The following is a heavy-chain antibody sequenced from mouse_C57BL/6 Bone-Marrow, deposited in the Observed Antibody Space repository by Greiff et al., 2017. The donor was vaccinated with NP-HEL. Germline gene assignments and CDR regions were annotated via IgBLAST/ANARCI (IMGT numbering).Heavy chain of an antibody. V-gene: IGHV12-3*01. CDR3: TGGRWLLFAY. Sequence: VQLVESGPGLVKPSQSLFLTCSITGFPFTSGYYWIWIRQSPGKPLEWMGYITHSGETFYNPSLQSPIYITRETSKNQFFLQVNSVTTEDTAMYYCTGGRWLLFAYGGQGTLVTVSA. J-gene: IGHJ3*01. CDR2: ITHSGET. D-gene: IGHD2-3*01. CDR1: GFPFTSGYY.